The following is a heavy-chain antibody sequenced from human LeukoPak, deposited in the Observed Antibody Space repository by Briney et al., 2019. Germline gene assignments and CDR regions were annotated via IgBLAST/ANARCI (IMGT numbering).Heavy chain of an antibody. CDR3: AKDLFRGASWRIYYYGVDV. Sequence: GRSLRLSCAASGFTFDDYAMHWVRQAPGKGLEWVSGISWNSGSIGYADSVKGRFTISRDNAKNSLYLQMNSLRAEDTALYYCAKDLFRGASWRIYYYGVDVWGQGTTVTVSS. CDR2: ISWNSGSI. D-gene: IGHD2-2*01. J-gene: IGHJ6*02. CDR1: GFTFDDYA. V-gene: IGHV3-9*01.